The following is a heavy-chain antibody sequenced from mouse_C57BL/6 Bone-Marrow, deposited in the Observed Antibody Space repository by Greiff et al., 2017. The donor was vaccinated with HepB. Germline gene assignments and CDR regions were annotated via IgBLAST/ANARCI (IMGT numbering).Heavy chain of an antibody. Sequence: VQLQQPGAELVKPGASVKLSCKASGYTFTSYWMHWVKQRPGQGLEWIGMIHPNSGSTNYNEKFKSKATLTVDKSSSTAYIQLSSLTSEDSAVYYCAKNPGSYGSSYWGQGTTLTVSS. CDR3: AKNPGSYGSSY. CDR2: IHPNSGST. J-gene: IGHJ2*01. V-gene: IGHV1-64*01. D-gene: IGHD1-1*01. CDR1: GYTFTSYW.